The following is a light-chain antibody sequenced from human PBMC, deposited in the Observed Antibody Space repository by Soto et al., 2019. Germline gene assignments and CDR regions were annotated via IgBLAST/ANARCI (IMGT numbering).Light chain of an antibody. V-gene: IGKV3-20*01. CDR3: QQYGSSPPYT. J-gene: IGKJ2*01. Sequence: ESVLTQSPGTLSLSPGERATLSCRARQSVSSIYLAWYQQKPGQAPRLRIYGASSRATGIPDRFSGSGSGTDFTLTSIRLEPEDFAVYYCQQYGSSPPYTFGQGTKLEIK. CDR2: GAS. CDR1: QSVSSIY.